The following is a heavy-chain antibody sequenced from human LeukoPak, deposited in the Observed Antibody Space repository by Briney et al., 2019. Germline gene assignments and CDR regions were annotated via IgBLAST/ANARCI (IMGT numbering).Heavy chain of an antibody. CDR3: ARVGTRAYYFDY. Sequence: SETLSLTCTVSGGSISSSSYYWGWIRQPPGKGLEWIGSIYYSGSTYYNPSLKSRVTISVDTSKNQFSLKLSSVTAADTAVYYCARVGTRAYYFDYWGQGTLVTVSS. CDR2: IYYSGST. D-gene: IGHD2-2*01. CDR1: GGSISSSSYY. J-gene: IGHJ4*02. V-gene: IGHV4-39*07.